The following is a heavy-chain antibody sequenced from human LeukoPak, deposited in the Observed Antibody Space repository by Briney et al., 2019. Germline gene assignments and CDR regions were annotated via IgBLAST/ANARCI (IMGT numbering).Heavy chain of an antibody. V-gene: IGHV1-69*04. CDR3: AREGNSSGYSQFDI. CDR1: GGTFSSYA. Sequence: SVKVSCKASGGTFSSYAISWVRQAPGQGLERMGRIIPILGIANYAQKFQGRVTITADKSTSTAYMELSSLRSEDTAVYYCAREGNSSGYSQFDIWGQGTMVTVSS. J-gene: IGHJ3*02. D-gene: IGHD3-22*01. CDR2: IIPILGIA.